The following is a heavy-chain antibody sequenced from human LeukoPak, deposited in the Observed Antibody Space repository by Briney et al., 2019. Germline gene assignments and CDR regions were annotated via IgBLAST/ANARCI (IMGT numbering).Heavy chain of an antibody. J-gene: IGHJ4*02. Sequence: GRSLRLSCAVSGYTFINAYMNWVRQAPGKGLEWVGRIKSNRDGGITDYAAPVKGRFTISRDDSRDTVYLQMNDLKTENSAVYYCTTGRKWCTYNWGQGTLVTVSS. V-gene: IGHV3-15*01. CDR3: TTGRKWCTYN. CDR2: IKSNRDGGIT. D-gene: IGHD2-8*02. CDR1: GYTFINAY.